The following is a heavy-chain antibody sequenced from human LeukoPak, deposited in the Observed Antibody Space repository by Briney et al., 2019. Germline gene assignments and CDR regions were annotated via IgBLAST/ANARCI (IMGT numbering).Heavy chain of an antibody. Sequence: GGSLRLSCAASGFTFDDYAMHWVRQAPGKGLEWVSGISWNSGSIGYADSVKGRFTISRDNAKNTLYLQMNSLKTEDTAVYYCTTGTVTPEEFDYWGQGTLVTVSS. J-gene: IGHJ4*02. CDR1: GFTFDDYA. V-gene: IGHV3-9*01. D-gene: IGHD4-11*01. CDR2: ISWNSGSI. CDR3: TTGTVTPEEFDY.